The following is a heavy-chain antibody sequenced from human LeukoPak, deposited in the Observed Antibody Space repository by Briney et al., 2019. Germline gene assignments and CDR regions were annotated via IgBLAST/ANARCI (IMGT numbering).Heavy chain of an antibody. CDR2: VGTDGSST. V-gene: IGHV3-74*01. CDR3: ARDKYGGNSNAFDI. D-gene: IGHD4-23*01. Sequence: SGGSLRLSCAASGFTFSNYRMDWVRQVPGKGPVWVSRVGTDGSSTAYADYVKGRFTISRDNAKNTLYLQMNSLRVEDTAVYYCARDKYGGNSNAFDIWGQGTLVTVSS. CDR1: GFTFSNYR. J-gene: IGHJ3*02.